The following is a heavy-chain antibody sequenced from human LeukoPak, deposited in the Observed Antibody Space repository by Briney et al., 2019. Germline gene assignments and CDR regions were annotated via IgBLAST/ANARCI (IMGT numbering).Heavy chain of an antibody. CDR2: IYPGDSDT. Sequence: GESLKISCKGSGYGFTSYWIGWVRQMPGKGLEWMGIIYPGDSDTRYSPSFQGQVTISADRSISTAYLQWSSLKASDTAMYYCARTYIAARPGAYYYMDVWGKGTTVTVSS. CDR3: ARTYIAARPGAYYYMDV. D-gene: IGHD6-6*01. V-gene: IGHV5-51*01. J-gene: IGHJ6*03. CDR1: GYGFTSYW.